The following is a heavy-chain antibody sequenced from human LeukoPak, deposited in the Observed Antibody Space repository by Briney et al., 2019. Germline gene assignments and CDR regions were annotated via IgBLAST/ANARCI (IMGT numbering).Heavy chain of an antibody. CDR3: ARGLRSSSSDFDY. V-gene: IGHV4-31*03. J-gene: IGHJ4*02. CDR2: IYYSGST. CDR1: GGSISSGGYY. D-gene: IGHD6-6*01. Sequence: SQTLSLTCTVSGGSISSGGYYWSWIRQHPGKGLEWIGCIYYSGSTYYNPSLKSRVTISVDTSKNQFSLKLSSVTAADTAVYYCARGLRSSSSDFDYWGQGTLVTVSS.